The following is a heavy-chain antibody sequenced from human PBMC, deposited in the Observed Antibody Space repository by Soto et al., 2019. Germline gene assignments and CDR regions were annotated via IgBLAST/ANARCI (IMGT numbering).Heavy chain of an antibody. CDR3: ASSRGRTFYTNEQQLATRHYYYGMDV. J-gene: IGHJ6*02. CDR1: GYTFTSYA. D-gene: IGHD6-13*01. V-gene: IGHV1-3*01. CDR2: INAGNGNT. Sequence: GASVKVSCKASGYTFTSYAMHWVRQAPGQRLEWMGWINAGNGNTKYSQKFQGRVTITRDTSASTAYMELSSLRSEDTAVYYCASSRGRTFYTNEQQLATRHYYYGMDVWGQGTTVTVSS.